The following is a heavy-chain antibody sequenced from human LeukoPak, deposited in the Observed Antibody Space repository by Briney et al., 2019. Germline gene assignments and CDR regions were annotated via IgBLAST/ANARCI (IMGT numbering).Heavy chain of an antibody. CDR1: GFTFSSYA. CDR2: ISGRGGST. CDR3: ARHARYYDILTGYYSPVLFDI. V-gene: IGHV3-23*01. J-gene: IGHJ3*02. D-gene: IGHD3-9*01. Sequence: GGSLRLSCAASGFTFSSYAMSWVRQAPGKGLEGVSAISGRGGSTYYADSVKGRFTISRDNAKNSLYLQMNSLRAEDTAVYYCARHARYYDILTGYYSPVLFDIWGQGTMVTVSS.